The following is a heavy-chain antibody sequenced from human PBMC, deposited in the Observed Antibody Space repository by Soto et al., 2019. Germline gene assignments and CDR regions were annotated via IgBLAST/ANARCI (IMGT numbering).Heavy chain of an antibody. CDR1: GGTFSSYA. Sequence: SVKVSFKASGGTFSSYAISWLRQAPGQGLEWMGGIIPIFGTANYAQKFQGRVTITADESTSTAYMELSSLRSEDTAVYHCAREVGATLNWFDPWGQGTLVTVSS. V-gene: IGHV1-69*13. J-gene: IGHJ5*02. CDR2: IIPIFGTA. CDR3: AREVGATLNWFDP. D-gene: IGHD1-26*01.